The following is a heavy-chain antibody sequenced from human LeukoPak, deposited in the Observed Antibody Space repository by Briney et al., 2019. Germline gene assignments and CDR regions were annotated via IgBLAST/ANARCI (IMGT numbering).Heavy chain of an antibody. Sequence: ASVKVSCKASGYTFTSYGISWVRQAPGQGLEWMGWISAYNGNTNYAQKLQGRVTMTTDTSTSTAYMELRSLRSDDTAVYYCARDKGEYSSGWYGELDYWGQGTLVTVSS. J-gene: IGHJ4*02. D-gene: IGHD6-19*01. CDR3: ARDKGEYSSGWYGELDY. V-gene: IGHV1-18*01. CDR2: ISAYNGNT. CDR1: GYTFTSYG.